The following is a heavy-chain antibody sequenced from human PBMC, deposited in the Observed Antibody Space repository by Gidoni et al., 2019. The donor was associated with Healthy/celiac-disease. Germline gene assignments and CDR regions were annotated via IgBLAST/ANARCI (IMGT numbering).Heavy chain of an antibody. CDR3: ARVGDSNYPAYYYGMDV. V-gene: IGHV1-18*01. CDR2: ISAYNGNT. J-gene: IGHJ6*02. D-gene: IGHD4-4*01. CDR1: GYTFTSYG. Sequence: QVQLVQSGAEVKKPGASVKVSCKASGYTFTSYGISWVRQDPGKGLEWMGWISAYNGNTNYAQTLQGRVTMTTDTSTSTAYMELRSLISDDTAVYYCARVGDSNYPAYYYGMDVWGQGTTVTVSS.